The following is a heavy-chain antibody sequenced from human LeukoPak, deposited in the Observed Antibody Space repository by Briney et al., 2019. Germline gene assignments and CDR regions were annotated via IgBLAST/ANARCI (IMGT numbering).Heavy chain of an antibody. CDR3: ARTEPSHRLVYDYVWGRFDP. D-gene: IGHD3-16*01. Sequence: ASVKVSCKASGGTFSSYAISWVRQAPGQGLEWMGGIIPIFGTANYAQKFQGRVTITTDESTSTAYMELSSLRSEDTAVYYCARTEPSHRLVYDYVWGRFDPWGQGTLVTVSS. V-gene: IGHV1-69*05. CDR2: IIPIFGTA. CDR1: GGTFSSYA. J-gene: IGHJ5*02.